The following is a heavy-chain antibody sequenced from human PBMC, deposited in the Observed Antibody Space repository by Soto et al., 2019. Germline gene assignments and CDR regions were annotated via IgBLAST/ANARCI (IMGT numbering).Heavy chain of an antibody. J-gene: IGHJ4*02. V-gene: IGHV1-18*03. CDR2: ISAYNGNT. CDR3: ARVYRITMVRGELSEY. CDR1: GYTFTSYG. Sequence: QVQLVQSGAEVKKPGASVKVSCKASGYTFTSYGISWVRQAPGQGLEWMGWISAYNGNTNYAQKLQGRVTMTTDTXTXXAYMELRSLRSDDMAVYYCARVYRITMVRGELSEYWGQGTLVTVSS. D-gene: IGHD3-10*01.